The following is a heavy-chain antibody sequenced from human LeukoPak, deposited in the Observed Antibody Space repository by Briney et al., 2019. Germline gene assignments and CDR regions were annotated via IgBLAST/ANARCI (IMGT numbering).Heavy chain of an antibody. CDR3: AKEWKDIVAIVDY. V-gene: IGHV3-9*01. J-gene: IGHJ4*02. Sequence: GGSLRLSCAASGFSFDDYAIHWVRQAPGKGLEWVSGVSWNSLSIGYADSVKGRFTISRDNAKNSLYLQMNSLRAEDTAVYYCAKEWKDIVAIVDYWGQGTLVTVSS. CDR1: GFSFDDYA. CDR2: VSWNSLSI. D-gene: IGHD5-12*01.